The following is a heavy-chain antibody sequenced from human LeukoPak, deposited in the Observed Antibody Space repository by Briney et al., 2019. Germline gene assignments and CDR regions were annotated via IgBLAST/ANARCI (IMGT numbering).Heavy chain of an antibody. J-gene: IGHJ4*02. D-gene: IGHD1-7*01. CDR2: ISPYNGKT. V-gene: IGHV1-18*01. CDR3: ATGGSNWNYQYYFEY. CDR1: GYTFTNYG. Sequence: GASMNVSCKTSGYTFTNYGINWVRQAPGQGLEWMGWISPYNGKTEFAQKFQGRVTMTTDTSTTTVYMELRSLRSDDTAVYYCATGGSNWNYQYYFEYWGQGTLVTVSS.